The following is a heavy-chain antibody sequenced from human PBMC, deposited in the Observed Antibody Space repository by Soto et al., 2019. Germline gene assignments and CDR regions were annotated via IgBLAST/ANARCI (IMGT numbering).Heavy chain of an antibody. CDR1: GFTFSSYA. D-gene: IGHD3-3*01. V-gene: IGHV3-30-3*01. CDR2: ISYDGSNK. CDR3: ARDFDWFDP. Sequence: QVQLVESGGGVVQPGRSLRLSCAASGFTFSSYAMHWVRQAPGKGLEWVAVISYDGSNKYYADSVKGRFTISRDNSKNPLYLQMNSLRAEDTAVYYCARDFDWFDPWGQGTLVTVSS. J-gene: IGHJ5*02.